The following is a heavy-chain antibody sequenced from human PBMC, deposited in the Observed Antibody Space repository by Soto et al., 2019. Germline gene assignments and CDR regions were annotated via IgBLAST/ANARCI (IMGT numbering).Heavy chain of an antibody. J-gene: IGHJ3*01. V-gene: IGHV1-24*01. CDR2: IISMFGTT. CDR1: GYTLTELS. D-gene: IGHD1-20*01. Sequence: ASVKVSCKVSGYTLTELSMHWVRQAPGQGLEWMGGIISMFGTTQFAPKFQGRVTLTADESATTAYMELSSLTSEDTALYYCAREYRISGTTWVAFDVWGQGTMVTVSS. CDR3: AREYRISGTTWVAFDV.